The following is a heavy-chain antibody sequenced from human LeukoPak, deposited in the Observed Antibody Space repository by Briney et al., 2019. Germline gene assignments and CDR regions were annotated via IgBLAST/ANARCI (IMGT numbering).Heavy chain of an antibody. CDR1: GYSFTSYW. CDR2: IYPGDSDT. Sequence: GEFLKISCKGSGYSFTSYWIGWVRQMPGKGLEWMGIIYPGDSDTRYSPSFQGQATISADKSISTAYLQWSSLKASDTAMYYCARPRDRNYWYFDLWGRGTLVTVSS. J-gene: IGHJ2*01. CDR3: ARPRDRNYWYFDL. V-gene: IGHV5-51*01.